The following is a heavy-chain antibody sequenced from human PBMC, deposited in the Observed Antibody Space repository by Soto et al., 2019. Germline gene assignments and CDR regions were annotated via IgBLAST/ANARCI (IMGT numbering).Heavy chain of an antibody. CDR2: IIPICGTA. J-gene: IGHJ4*02. CDR3: ARGYDSSGYYYSPRTFDY. D-gene: IGHD3-22*01. Sequence: QVQLVQSGAEVKKPGSSVKVSCKASGGTFSSYAISWVRQAPGQGLEWMGGIIPICGTANYAQKFQGRVTITADESTSTAYMELSSLRSEDTAVYYCARGYDSSGYYYSPRTFDYWGQGPLVTVSS. CDR1: GGTFSSYA. V-gene: IGHV1-69*01.